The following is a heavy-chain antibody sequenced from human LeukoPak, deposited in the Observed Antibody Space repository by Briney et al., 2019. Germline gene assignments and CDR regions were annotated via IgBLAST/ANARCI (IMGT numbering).Heavy chain of an antibody. D-gene: IGHD3-22*01. V-gene: IGHV3-48*03. Sequence: GGSLRLSCAASGFTFSSYEMNWVRQAPGKGLYWVSYISSSGSTIYYADSVKGRFTISRDNARNSLYLQMNSLRVEDTAVYYCARSLRRYYYDSSGYYGNFDYWGQGTLVTVSS. CDR3: ARSLRRYYYDSSGYYGNFDY. J-gene: IGHJ4*02. CDR1: GFTFSSYE. CDR2: ISSSGSTI.